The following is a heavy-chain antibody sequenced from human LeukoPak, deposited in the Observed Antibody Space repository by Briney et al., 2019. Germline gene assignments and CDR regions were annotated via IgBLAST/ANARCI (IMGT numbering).Heavy chain of an antibody. CDR2: IIPIFGTA. D-gene: IGHD4-17*01. V-gene: IGHV1-69*05. CDR3: ARDGAASTVTGQGLFDY. Sequence: SVGVSCKASRGTFTSYAISWVREAPGQGREWMGRIIPIFGTANYAQKFQGRVTIITDESTSTAYMELSSLRSEDEALCYCARDGAASTVTGQGLFDYWGGGTLVTVSS. CDR1: RGTFTSYA. J-gene: IGHJ4*02.